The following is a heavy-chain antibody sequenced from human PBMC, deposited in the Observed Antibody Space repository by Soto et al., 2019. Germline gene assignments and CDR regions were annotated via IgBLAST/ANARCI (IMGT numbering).Heavy chain of an antibody. D-gene: IGHD2-15*01. Sequence: QLQLQESGPGLVKPSETLSLTCTVSGGSISSSSYYWGWIRQPPGKGLEWIGSIYYSGSTYYNPSPKSRVTISVDASKNQFSLKLSSVPAADPSVYYCARHTPAISISDHWGQGTLVTVSS. CDR3: ARHTPAISISDH. CDR1: GGSISSSSYY. V-gene: IGHV4-39*01. CDR2: IYYSGST. J-gene: IGHJ4*02.